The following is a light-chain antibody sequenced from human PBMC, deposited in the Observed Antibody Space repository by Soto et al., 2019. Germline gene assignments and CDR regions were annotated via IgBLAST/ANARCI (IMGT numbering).Light chain of an antibody. CDR3: QQYYSSPPT. CDR2: WAS. V-gene: IGKV4-1*01. Sequence: DIVLTQTSDSLAVSLGERATINCKARHNILYSSDNKDYLIWYQQRPGQPPKLLFYWASTRQTGVPDRFSGSGSGAHFTLTITSLQAEDVAVYYCQQYYSSPPTFGEVTKVDIK. J-gene: IGKJ4*01. CDR1: HNILYSSDNKDY.